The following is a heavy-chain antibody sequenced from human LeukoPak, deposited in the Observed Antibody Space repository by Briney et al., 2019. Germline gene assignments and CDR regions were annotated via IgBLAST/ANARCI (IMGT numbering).Heavy chain of an antibody. Sequence: GGFLRLSCAASGFTFSRKTMNWVRQAPGKGLEWVSYISSDGGTIYYADSVRGRFTISRDNAKNSLYLQMNGLRAEDTAVYYCATYKNQLRTVYFDYWGQGTLVTVSS. J-gene: IGHJ4*02. CDR2: ISSDGGTI. D-gene: IGHD1-1*01. V-gene: IGHV3-48*01. CDR3: ATYKNQLRTVYFDY. CDR1: GFTFSRKT.